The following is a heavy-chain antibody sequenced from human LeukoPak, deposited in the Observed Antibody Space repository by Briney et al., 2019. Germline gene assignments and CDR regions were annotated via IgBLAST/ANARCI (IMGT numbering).Heavy chain of an antibody. J-gene: IGHJ4*02. CDR3: ARGSMYYYGSGSYYNLPPPLAY. CDR1: GVSIRSYY. V-gene: IGHV4-4*07. D-gene: IGHD3-10*01. Sequence: PSETLSLTCTVSGVSIRSYYWSWIRQPAGKGLEWIGRFHTSGSTNYNPSLKSRVTMSVDTSKNQFSLKLSSVTAADTAVYSCARGSMYYYGSGSYYNLPPPLAYWGQGTLVTVSS. CDR2: FHTSGST.